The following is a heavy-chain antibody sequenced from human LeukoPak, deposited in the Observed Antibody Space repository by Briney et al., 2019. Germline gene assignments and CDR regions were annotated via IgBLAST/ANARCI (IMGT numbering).Heavy chain of an antibody. J-gene: IGHJ4*02. D-gene: IGHD3-3*01. Sequence: GGSLRLSCAASRFTFSSYGMHWVRQAPGKGLEWVAVMSYDGSNEYYADSVKGRFTISRDNSKNTLYLQMNSLRAEDTAVYYCAKDEKNDFWSGYDSPNFDYWGRGTLVTVSS. CDR1: RFTFSSYG. V-gene: IGHV3-30*18. CDR3: AKDEKNDFWSGYDSPNFDY. CDR2: MSYDGSNE.